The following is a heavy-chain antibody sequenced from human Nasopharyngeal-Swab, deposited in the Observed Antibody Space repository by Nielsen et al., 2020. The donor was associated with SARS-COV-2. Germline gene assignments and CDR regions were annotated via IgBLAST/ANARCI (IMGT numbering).Heavy chain of an antibody. V-gene: IGHV3-7*01. Sequence: VRQAPGKGLEWVANIKQDGSEKYYVDSAEGRFTISRDNAKNSLYLQMNSLRAEDTAVYYCAREDGSGSPFDSWGQGTLVTVSS. D-gene: IGHD2-15*01. CDR2: IKQDGSEK. CDR3: AREDGSGSPFDS. J-gene: IGHJ4*02.